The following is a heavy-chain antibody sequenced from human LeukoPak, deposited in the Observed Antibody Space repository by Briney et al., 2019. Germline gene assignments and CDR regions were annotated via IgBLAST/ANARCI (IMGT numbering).Heavy chain of an antibody. J-gene: IGHJ6*02. CDR1: GYSFMDYW. CDR3: ARHGIDGCSSTGCYTSYYYYGMDV. Sequence: GESLKISCKGSGYSFMDYWIGWVRQMPGKGPEWVGIIFPRDSVTKYNPSFQGQVTISVDKSINTAYVQWSSLKASDTAMYYCARHGIDGCSSTGCYTSYYYYGMDVWGQGTTVTVSS. D-gene: IGHD2-2*02. V-gene: IGHV5-51*01. CDR2: IFPRDSVT.